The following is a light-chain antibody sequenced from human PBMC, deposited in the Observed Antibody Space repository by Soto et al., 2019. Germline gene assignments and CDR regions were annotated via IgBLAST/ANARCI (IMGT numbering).Light chain of an antibody. CDR3: QQYGSSPPIT. V-gene: IGKV3-20*01. CDR2: GAS. CDR1: QSVSSSY. Sequence: EIVLTQSPGTLSLSPGERATLSCRASQSVSSSYLAWYQQKPVQAPRLLIYGASSRATGITDRFSGSGSGTAFTLTISRLEPEDFAVYYCQQYGSSPPITFGQGTRLEIK. J-gene: IGKJ5*01.